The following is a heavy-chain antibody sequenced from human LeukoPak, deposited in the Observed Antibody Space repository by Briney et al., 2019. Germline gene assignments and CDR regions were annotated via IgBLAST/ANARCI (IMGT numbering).Heavy chain of an antibody. CDR2: IIPIFGTA. CDR1: GGTFSSYA. CDR3: ARARKPNYYYYYMDV. J-gene: IGHJ6*03. V-gene: IGHV1-69*13. Sequence: SVKVSCKASGGTFSSYAISWVRQAPGQGLEWMGGIIPIFGTANYAQKFQGRVTITADESTSTAYMELSSLRSEDTAAYYCARARKPNYYYYYMDVWGKGTTVTISS.